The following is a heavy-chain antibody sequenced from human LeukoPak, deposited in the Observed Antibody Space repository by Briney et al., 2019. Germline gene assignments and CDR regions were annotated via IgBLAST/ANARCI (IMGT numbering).Heavy chain of an antibody. CDR1: GASISSSTYY. CDR2: IYYSGST. Sequence: SETLSLTCTVSGASISSSTYYWGWIRQPPGKGLEWIGSIYYSGSTYYNPSLKSRVTISDDTSKNHFSLKLSSVTAADTAVYYCAREWYSSSSPPTIDYWGQGTLVTVSS. V-gene: IGHV4-39*07. D-gene: IGHD6-6*01. CDR3: AREWYSSSSPPTIDY. J-gene: IGHJ4*02.